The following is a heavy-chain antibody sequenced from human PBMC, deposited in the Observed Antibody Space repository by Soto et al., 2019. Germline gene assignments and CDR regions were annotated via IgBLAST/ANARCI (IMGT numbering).Heavy chain of an antibody. CDR1: GGSISSSTYY. CDR3: ARDREYSQDTWGFDM. Sequence: SETLSLTCTVSGGSISSSTYYWGWIRQSPGKGLEWIGSIYYSGSTHNNPSLKSRVTISVDESTTRFSLQLTSVTAADTAIYYCARDREYSQDTWGFDMWGQGAMVTVSS. V-gene: IGHV4-39*07. D-gene: IGHD1-26*01. CDR2: IYYSGST. J-gene: IGHJ3*02.